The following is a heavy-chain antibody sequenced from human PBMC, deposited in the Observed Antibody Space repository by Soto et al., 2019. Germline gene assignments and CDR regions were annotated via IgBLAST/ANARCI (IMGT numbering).Heavy chain of an antibody. V-gene: IGHV2-70*04. Sequence: SGPTLVNPTQTLALTCTFSGFSLSTRGVRVSWIRQPPGKALEWLARIDWDDDKFYSTSLKTRLTISKDTSKNQVVLTMTNMDPVDTATYYCAGIGDTFFDYWGQGTRVTVSS. CDR1: GFSLSTRGVR. J-gene: IGHJ4*02. CDR2: IDWDDDK. CDR3: AGIGDTFFDY. D-gene: IGHD2-21*01.